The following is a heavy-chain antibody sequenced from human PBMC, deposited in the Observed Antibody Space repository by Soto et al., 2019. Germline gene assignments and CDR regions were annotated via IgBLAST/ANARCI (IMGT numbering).Heavy chain of an antibody. J-gene: IGHJ4*02. CDR1: GLTFSSYG. Sequence: GGSLRLSCAASGLTFSSYGMRWVRQAPGKGLEWVAVIWYDGSKKYYADSVKGRFTISRDNSKNTLYLQMNSLRAEDTAVYYCAAGDPPTLWGQGTLVTVSS. CDR3: AAGDPPTL. D-gene: IGHD3-16*01. V-gene: IGHV3-33*01. CDR2: IWYDGSKK.